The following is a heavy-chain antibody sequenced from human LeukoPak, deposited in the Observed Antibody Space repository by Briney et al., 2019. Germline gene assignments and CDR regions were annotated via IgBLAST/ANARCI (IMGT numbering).Heavy chain of an antibody. Sequence: SVKVSCKASGGTFSSYGLSWVRQAPGQGLEWMGAIIPILDTAHYAQKFQGRVTITADESTSTADMELSSLRSEDTAVYYCARRSVAAAGPLYYYYGMDVWGQGTTVTVS. CDR1: GGTFSSYG. D-gene: IGHD6-13*01. CDR2: IIPILDTA. J-gene: IGHJ6*02. V-gene: IGHV1-69*01. CDR3: ARRSVAAAGPLYYYYGMDV.